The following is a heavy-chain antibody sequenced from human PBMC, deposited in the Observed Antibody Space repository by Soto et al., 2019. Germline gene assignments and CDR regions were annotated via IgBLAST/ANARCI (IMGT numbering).Heavy chain of an antibody. D-gene: IGHD1-26*01. CDR1: GFTFSDYY. CDR2: ISSSSSYT. J-gene: IGHJ5*02. V-gene: IGHV3-11*06. CDR3: ARVLIVGASNWFDP. Sequence: PGGSLRLSCAAPGFTFSDYYMSWIRQAPGKGLEWVSYISSSSSYTNCADSVKGRFTISRDNAKNSLYLQMNSLRAEDTAVYYCARVLIVGASNWFDPWGQGTLVTVS.